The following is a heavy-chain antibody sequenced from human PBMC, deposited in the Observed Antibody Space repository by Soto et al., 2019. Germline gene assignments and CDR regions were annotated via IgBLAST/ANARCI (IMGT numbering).Heavy chain of an antibody. CDR1: GFTFSSYG. CDR2: IWYDGSNK. CDR3: ARDRRIAAADFYYFDF. V-gene: IGHV3-33*01. Sequence: PGGSLRLSCAASGFTFSSYGMHWVRQSPGKGLEWVAVIWYDGSNKYYADSVKGRFTISRDNSKNTLYLQMNSLRAEDTAVYYCARDRRIAAADFYYFDFWGQATLVTVSS. D-gene: IGHD6-13*01. J-gene: IGHJ4*02.